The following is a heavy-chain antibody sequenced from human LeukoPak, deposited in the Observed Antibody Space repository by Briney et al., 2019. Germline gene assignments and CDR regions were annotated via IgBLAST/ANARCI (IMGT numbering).Heavy chain of an antibody. CDR1: GFTFGDYA. CDR2: IRSKAYGGTT. V-gene: IGHV3-49*04. Sequence: GGSLRLSCTASGFTFGDYAMSWVRQAPGKGLEWVGFIRSKAYGGTTEYAASVKGRFTISRDDSKSIAYLQMNSLKTEDTAVYYCTGGASSGFHHWGQGTLVTVSS. D-gene: IGHD6-19*01. CDR3: TGGASSGFHH. J-gene: IGHJ4*02.